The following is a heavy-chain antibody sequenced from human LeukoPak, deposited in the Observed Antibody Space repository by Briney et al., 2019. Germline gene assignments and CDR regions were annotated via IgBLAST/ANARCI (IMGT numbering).Heavy chain of an antibody. D-gene: IGHD4-17*01. V-gene: IGHV1-46*01. CDR3: GRDSTVTTFRGCVDP. J-gene: IGHJ5*02. Sequence: ASVKVSCKASGYTFTSYYMHWVRQAPGQGLEWMGIINPSGGSTSYAQKFQGRVTMTRDTSTSTVYMELSSLRSEDTAVYYCGRDSTVTTFRGCVDPWGQGTLVTVSS. CDR2: INPSGGST. CDR1: GYTFTSYY.